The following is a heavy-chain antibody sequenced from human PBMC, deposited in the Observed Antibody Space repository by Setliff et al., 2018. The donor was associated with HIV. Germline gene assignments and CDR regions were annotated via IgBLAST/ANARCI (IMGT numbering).Heavy chain of an antibody. CDR1: GFTFSSYS. Sequence: PGGSLRLSCAASGFTFSSYSMNWVRQAPGKGLEWVSYISSSSSYTHYADSVKGRFTISRDNVKNSLYLQMNSLRAEDTALYYCASLGAFDIWGQGTLVTVSS. J-gene: IGHJ3*02. CDR2: ISSSSSYT. CDR3: ASLGAFDI. V-gene: IGHV3-21*01.